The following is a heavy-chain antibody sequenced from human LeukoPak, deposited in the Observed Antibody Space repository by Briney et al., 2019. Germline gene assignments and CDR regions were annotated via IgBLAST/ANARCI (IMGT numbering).Heavy chain of an antibody. CDR1: GFTFSSYA. D-gene: IGHD3-10*01. Sequence: PGGSLRLSCAASGFTFSSYAVSWVRQAPGKGLEWVSAISGSGGSTYYADSVKGRFTISRDNSKNTLYLQMNSLRAEDTAVYYCAKGRSMVRGVKYYFDYWGQGTLVTVSS. CDR2: ISGSGGST. J-gene: IGHJ4*02. V-gene: IGHV3-23*01. CDR3: AKGRSMVRGVKYYFDY.